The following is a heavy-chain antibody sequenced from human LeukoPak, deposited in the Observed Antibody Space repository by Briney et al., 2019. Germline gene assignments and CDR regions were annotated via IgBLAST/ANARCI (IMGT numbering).Heavy chain of an antibody. V-gene: IGHV1-46*01. CDR3: ARVMAKSSIAASLDY. D-gene: IGHD6-6*01. Sequence: ASEKVSCKASGYTFTSYYMHWVRQAPGQGLEWMGIINPSGGSTGYAQKFQGRVTMTRDTSTSTVYMELSSLRSEDTAVYYCARVMAKSSIAASLDYWGQGTLVTVSS. CDR1: GYTFTSYY. J-gene: IGHJ4*02. CDR2: INPSGGST.